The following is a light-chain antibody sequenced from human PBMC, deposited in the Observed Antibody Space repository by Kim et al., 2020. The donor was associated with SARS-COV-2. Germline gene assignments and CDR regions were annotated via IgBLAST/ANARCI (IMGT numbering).Light chain of an antibody. CDR3: QQRNSWPPAVT. Sequence: PGERAALSCRASQSIDTYLAWYQQRPGQAPRLLVYDAANRATGVPDRFSGSGSGTDFTLTISSLEPEDFSTYYCQQRNSWPPAVTFGGGTKVDIK. J-gene: IGKJ4*01. CDR2: DAA. V-gene: IGKV3-11*01. CDR1: QSIDTY.